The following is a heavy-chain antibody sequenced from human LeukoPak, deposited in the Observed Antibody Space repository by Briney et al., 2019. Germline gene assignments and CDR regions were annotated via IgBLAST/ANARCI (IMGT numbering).Heavy chain of an antibody. CDR3: ARDHYYDSSGYFDY. D-gene: IGHD3-22*01. J-gene: IGHJ4*02. Sequence: GGSLRLSCVVSGFTFSTYSMNWVRQAPGKGLEWVSYISDSSKTIHYADSVKGRFTISRDNAKNSLYLQMNSLRAEDTAVYYCARDHYYDSSGYFDYWGQGTLVTVSS. CDR1: GFTFSTYS. V-gene: IGHV3-48*04. CDR2: ISDSSKTI.